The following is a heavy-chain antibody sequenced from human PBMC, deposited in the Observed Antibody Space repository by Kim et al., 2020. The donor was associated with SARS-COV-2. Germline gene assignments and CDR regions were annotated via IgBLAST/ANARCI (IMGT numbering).Heavy chain of an antibody. CDR2: IYYSGST. V-gene: IGHV4-59*13. CDR1: GGSISSYY. CDR3: ARAPLGGDLDY. Sequence: SETLSLTCTVSGGSISSYYWSWIRQPPGKGLEWIGYIYYSGSTNYNPSLKSRVTISVDTSKNQFSLKLSSVTAADTAVYYCARAPLGGDLDYWGQGTLVTGSS. D-gene: IGHD3-10*01. J-gene: IGHJ4*02.